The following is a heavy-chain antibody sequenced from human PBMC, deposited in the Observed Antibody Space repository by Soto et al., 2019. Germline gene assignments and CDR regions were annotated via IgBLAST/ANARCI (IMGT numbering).Heavy chain of an antibody. CDR3: ARVWGGAFDI. CDR1: GASITPYF. J-gene: IGHJ3*02. CDR2: IYFSGST. Sequence: SETLSHTCTVSGASITPYFWTWIRQPPGKGLELIGYIYFSGSTNYNPSLKSRVTISIDTSKNLFSLKLSSVTAADTAVYYCARVWGGAFDIWGQGTMVTVSS. V-gene: IGHV4-59*01. D-gene: IGHD3-10*01.